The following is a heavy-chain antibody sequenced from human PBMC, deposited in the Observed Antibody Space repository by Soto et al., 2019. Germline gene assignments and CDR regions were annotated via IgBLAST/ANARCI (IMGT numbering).Heavy chain of an antibody. V-gene: IGHV3-9*01. D-gene: IGHD3-10*01. CDR2: ISCNSCSI. J-gene: IGHJ6*02. CDR1: GFTCDDYA. Sequence: SLRISCAASGFTCDDYAMHWVRQAPGKGLEWVSGISCNSCSIGYADSVKGRSTISRDNAKNSLYLQMNSLRAEDTALYYCAKDKTMVRGVTLYYGMDVWGQGTTVTVSS. CDR3: AKDKTMVRGVTLYYGMDV.